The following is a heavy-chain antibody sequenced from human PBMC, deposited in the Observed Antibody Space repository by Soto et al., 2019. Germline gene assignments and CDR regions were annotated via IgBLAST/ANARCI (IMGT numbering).Heavy chain of an antibody. D-gene: IGHD3-9*01. CDR1: WYSFTSYW. V-gene: IGHV5-10-1*01. J-gene: IGHJ6*02. CDR2: IDPSDSYT. Sequence: PGESLKISCKGSWYSFTSYWISWVRQMPGKGLEWMGRIDPSDSYTNYSPSFQGHVTISADKSISTAYLQWSSLKASDTAMYYCAGRGGGYDIYQYGMDVWGQGTTVTVS. CDR3: AGRGGGYDIYQYGMDV.